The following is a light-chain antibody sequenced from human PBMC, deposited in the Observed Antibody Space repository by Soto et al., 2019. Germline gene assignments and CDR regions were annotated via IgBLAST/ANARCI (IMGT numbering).Light chain of an antibody. J-gene: IGKJ1*01. Sequence: EIVLTQSPGTLSLSPGERSTLSCRVSQSVSSSYLAWYQQKPGQAHRLLIYGASSRATGIPDRFSGSGSGTDFTLTISRLEPEEFAVYYCKQYGSSPRTVGHGTKVDIK. CDR2: GAS. V-gene: IGKV3-20*01. CDR1: QSVSSSY. CDR3: KQYGSSPRT.